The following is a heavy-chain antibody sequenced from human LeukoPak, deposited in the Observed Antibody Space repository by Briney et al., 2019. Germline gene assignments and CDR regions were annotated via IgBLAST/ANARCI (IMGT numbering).Heavy chain of an antibody. CDR3: ARDYLPDYYDSSEDNIGGAFDI. CDR1: GGSISSGSYY. Sequence: KXSETLSLTCTVSGGSISSGSYYWSWIRQPAGKGLEWIVRIYTSGSTNYNPSLKSRVTISVDTSKNQFSLKLSSVTAADTAVYYCARDYLPDYYDSSEDNIGGAFDIWGQGTMVTVSS. D-gene: IGHD3-22*01. CDR2: IYTSGST. J-gene: IGHJ3*02. V-gene: IGHV4-61*02.